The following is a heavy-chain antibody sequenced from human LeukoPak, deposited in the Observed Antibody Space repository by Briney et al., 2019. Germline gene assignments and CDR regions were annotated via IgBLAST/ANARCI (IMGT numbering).Heavy chain of an antibody. D-gene: IGHD7-27*01. V-gene: IGHV3-48*01. CDR1: RFTCYTFG. J-gene: IGHJ3*02. CDR2: LSLSTDFT. CDR3: VREPVYISNWGAFDM. Sequence: QSGGTLRLSGAASRFTCYTFGIHWLGQAHGQEREGLSYLSLSTDFTAYRDSVKVRFTIAKYNAKNSLFLQIKSLRGEDTAGYYCVREPVYISNWGAFDMWGQGTMVTVSS.